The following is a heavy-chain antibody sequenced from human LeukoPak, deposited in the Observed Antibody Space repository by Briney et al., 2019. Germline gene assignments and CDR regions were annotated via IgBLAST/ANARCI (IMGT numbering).Heavy chain of an antibody. Sequence: ASVKVSCKASGYTFTAYYMHWVRQAPGQGLEWMGWINLNSGGTNYAQKFQGRVTMTRDTSISAAYMDLSRLGSDDTAAYYCARVAGGDWYYFDFWGQGTLVTVSS. V-gene: IGHV1-2*02. J-gene: IGHJ4*02. CDR2: INLNSGGT. CDR3: ARVAGGDWYYFDF. D-gene: IGHD2-21*02. CDR1: GYTFTAYY.